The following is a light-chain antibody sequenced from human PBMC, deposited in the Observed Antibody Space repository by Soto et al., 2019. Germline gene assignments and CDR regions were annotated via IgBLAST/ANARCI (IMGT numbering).Light chain of an antibody. J-gene: IGKJ2*01. CDR2: GAS. CDR3: QQYASSPYT. V-gene: IGKV3-20*01. Sequence: EIVLTQSLGTLSLSPGERATLSCRASQSISSSYLAWYQQKPGQAPRLLIYGASRRATGIPDRFSGRESGTDFTLTITTLEPEDSAVYFCQQYASSPYTFGQGTKVEIK. CDR1: QSISSSY.